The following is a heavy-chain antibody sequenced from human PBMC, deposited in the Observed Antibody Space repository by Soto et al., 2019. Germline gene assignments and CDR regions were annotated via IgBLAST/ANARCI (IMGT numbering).Heavy chain of an antibody. CDR2: ISGYNGNR. CDR3: ARDGAAGQGRAFAF. CDR1: GYTFSSYG. J-gene: IGHJ4*02. V-gene: IGHV1-18*01. D-gene: IGHD6-13*01. Sequence: GASVKVSCKSSGYTFSSYGISWLRQAPGQGPEWMGWISGYNGNRNYAQKFQGRVTMTTDTSTNTAYMEVRNLRSDDTAVYYCARDGAAGQGRAFAFWGQGTPVTVSS.